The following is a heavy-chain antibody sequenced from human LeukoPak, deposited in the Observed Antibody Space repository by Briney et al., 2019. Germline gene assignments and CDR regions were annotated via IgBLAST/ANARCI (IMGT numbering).Heavy chain of an antibody. CDR1: GGSISRSRYY. CDR3: ARVHYGSGSLYYYYYMDV. D-gene: IGHD3-10*01. CDR2: IYYGGST. V-gene: IGHV4-39*01. J-gene: IGHJ6*03. Sequence: PSETLSLTCTVSGGSISRSRYYGGWIRQPPGKGLEWIGSIYYGGSTYYSPSLKSRVTISVDTSKNQFSLKLTSVTAADTAVYYCARVHYGSGSLYYYYYMDVWGKGTTVTISS.